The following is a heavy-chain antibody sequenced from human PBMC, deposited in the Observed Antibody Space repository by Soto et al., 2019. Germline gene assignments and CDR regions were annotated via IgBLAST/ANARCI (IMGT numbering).Heavy chain of an antibody. CDR2: IDPSASQT. J-gene: IGHJ4*02. D-gene: IGHD3-22*01. CDR1: GYSFAGYW. V-gene: IGHV5-10-1*01. Sequence: PGESLKISCKGSGYSFAGYWITWVRQKQGKGLEWMGRIDPSASQTYYSPSFRGHVTISVTKSITTVFLQWSSLRASDTAMYYCARQIYDSDTGPNFQYYFDSWGQGTPVTVSS. CDR3: ARQIYDSDTGPNFQYYFDS.